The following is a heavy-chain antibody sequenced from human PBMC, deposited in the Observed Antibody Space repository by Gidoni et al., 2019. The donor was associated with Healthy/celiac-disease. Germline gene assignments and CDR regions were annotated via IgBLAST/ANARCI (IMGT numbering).Heavy chain of an antibody. CDR3: AHRRGGDVWSGYPDY. J-gene: IGHJ4*02. Sequence: QITLKESCPTLVKPTQTLTLTCTFSGFSLSTSGVGVGWIRQPPGKALEWLALIYWNDDKRYSPSLKSRLTITKDTSKNQVVLTMTNMDPVDTATYYCAHRRGGDVWSGYPDYWGQGTLVTVSS. CDR2: IYWNDDK. D-gene: IGHD3-3*01. V-gene: IGHV2-5*01. CDR1: GFSLSTSGVG.